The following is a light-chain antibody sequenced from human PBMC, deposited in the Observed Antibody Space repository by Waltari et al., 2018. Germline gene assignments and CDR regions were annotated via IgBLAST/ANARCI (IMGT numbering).Light chain of an antibody. CDR3: QSTDSTVSYPVV. V-gene: IGLV3-25*03. CDR1: ALPKRY. Sequence: SYELTQPPSVSVSPGQTARITCSGAALPKRYAYWYQQKPGQAPVLLIFNDNERPSAIPERFSGSSSGTTVTLTISGVQAEDEADYYCQSTDSTVSYPVVFGGG. J-gene: IGLJ2*01. CDR2: NDN.